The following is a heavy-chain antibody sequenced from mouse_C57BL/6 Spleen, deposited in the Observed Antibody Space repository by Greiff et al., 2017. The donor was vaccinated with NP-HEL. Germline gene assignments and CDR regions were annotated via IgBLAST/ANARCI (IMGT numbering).Heavy chain of an antibody. D-gene: IGHD4-1*01. CDR2: IRNKANGYTT. CDR3: ARSPTGAWCAY. V-gene: IGHV7-3*01. CDR1: GFTFTAYY. Sequence: EVQLVESGGGLVQPGGSLSLSCAASGFTFTAYYMSWVRQPPGKALEWLGFIRNKANGYTTEYSASVKGRFTISRDNSQSILYLQMNDLRAEDSATYYCARSPTGAWCAYWGQGTLVTVSA. J-gene: IGHJ3*01.